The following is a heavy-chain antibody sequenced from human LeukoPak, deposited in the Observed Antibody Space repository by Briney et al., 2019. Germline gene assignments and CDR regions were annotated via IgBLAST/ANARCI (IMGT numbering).Heavy chain of an antibody. J-gene: IGHJ4*02. CDR1: RYTFTGNY. V-gene: IGHV1-2*02. D-gene: IGHD1-14*01. CDR3: ARDRQHRYPHEPFDY. Sequence: ASVKVSYTAARYTFTGNYVHWVRQAAGQGLEWMGWTKPVSGDTYYAPKFRGRVTMTRDTSISTAYMDLRSLRSDDTAIYYCARDRQHRYPHEPFDYWGQGTLVIVSS. CDR2: TKPVSGDT.